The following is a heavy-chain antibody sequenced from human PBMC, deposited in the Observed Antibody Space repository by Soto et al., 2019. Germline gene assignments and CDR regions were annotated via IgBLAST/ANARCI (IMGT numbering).Heavy chain of an antibody. J-gene: IGHJ6*02. Sequence: SSVKVSCKTSRYIFTGYYMHWVRQAPGQGLEWMGWINPNSGDTNYAQRFKGRVSMTSDTSINTAYLELSRLRPGDTAVFFCARSHSAYHYHAMDAWGQGTTVTVSS. CDR3: ARSHSAYHYHAMDA. CDR1: RYIFTGYY. CDR2: INPNSGDT. V-gene: IGHV1-2*02.